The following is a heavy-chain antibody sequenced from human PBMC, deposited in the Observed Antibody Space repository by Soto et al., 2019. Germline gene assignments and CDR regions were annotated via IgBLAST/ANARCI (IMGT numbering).Heavy chain of an antibody. D-gene: IGHD6-25*01. CDR2: IYYTGAT. CDR3: ARVFSSGSGWMYYFDF. CDR1: SGSISSGNW. V-gene: IGHV4-4*02. J-gene: IGHJ4*02. Sequence: QVQLQESGPGLVESAGTLSLTCEVSSGSISSGNWWSWVRQPPGKGLEWIGEIYYTGATNYNPSLKRHVTMTIDKSKDQFSLHLRSATAADTAVYYCARVFSSGSGWMYYFDFWGQGILVSVSS.